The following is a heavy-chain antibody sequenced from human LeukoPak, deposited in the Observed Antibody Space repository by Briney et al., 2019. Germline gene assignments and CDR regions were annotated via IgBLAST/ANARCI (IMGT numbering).Heavy chain of an antibody. CDR3: ARVRAYYDSSGPWN. CDR1: GFTVSSNY. J-gene: IGHJ4*02. CDR2: IYSGGST. Sequence: GGSLRLSCAASGFTVSSNYMCWVRQAPGKGLEWVSVIYSGGSTHYADSVKGRFTISRHNSKNTLYLQMNSLRAEDTAVYYCARVRAYYDSSGPWNWGQGTLVTVSS. V-gene: IGHV3-53*04. D-gene: IGHD3-22*01.